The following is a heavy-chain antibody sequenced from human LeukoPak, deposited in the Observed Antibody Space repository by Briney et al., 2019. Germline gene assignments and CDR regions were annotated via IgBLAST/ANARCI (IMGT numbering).Heavy chain of an antibody. CDR3: ARDPDSSGYPYYYYGMDV. CDR1: GFTFDDYG. V-gene: IGHV3-20*04. Sequence: GGSLRLSCAASGFTFDDYGMSWVRQAPGKGLEWVSGINWNGGSTGYADSVKGRLTISRDNAKNSLYLQMNSLRAEDTALYYCARDPDSSGYPYYYYGMDVWGQGTTVTVSS. J-gene: IGHJ6*02. CDR2: INWNGGST. D-gene: IGHD3-22*01.